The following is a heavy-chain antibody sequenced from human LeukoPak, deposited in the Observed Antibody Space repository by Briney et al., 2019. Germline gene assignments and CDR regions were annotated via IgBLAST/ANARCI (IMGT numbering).Heavy chain of an antibody. D-gene: IGHD3-22*01. V-gene: IGHV4-59*08. CDR3: ARHGLGDGRSGSGMDV. CDR1: GGSISRYY. Sequence: SETLSLTCTVSGGSISRYYWSWIRQPPGKGLQWIGDIHYSGTSNYSPSLTSRVTISVDTSKNQFSLKLTSVTTADTAVYYCARHGLGDGRSGSGMDVWGQGTTVTVSS. J-gene: IGHJ6*02. CDR2: IHYSGTS.